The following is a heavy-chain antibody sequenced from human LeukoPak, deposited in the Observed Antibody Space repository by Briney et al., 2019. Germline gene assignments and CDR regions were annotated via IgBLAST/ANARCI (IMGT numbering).Heavy chain of an antibody. D-gene: IGHD3-9*01. CDR1: GGSITRSRGY. CDR3: ASFPYDILTGPGGMDV. Sequence: PLEILSLTCSVSGGSITRSRGYWGWIRQSPGEGLEWIGTVSYDGSTYYNPSLKSRVTISVDTSKNQFSLKLSSVTAADTAVYYCASFPYDILTGPGGMDVWGQGTTVTVSS. V-gene: IGHV4-39*07. CDR2: VSYDGST. J-gene: IGHJ6*02.